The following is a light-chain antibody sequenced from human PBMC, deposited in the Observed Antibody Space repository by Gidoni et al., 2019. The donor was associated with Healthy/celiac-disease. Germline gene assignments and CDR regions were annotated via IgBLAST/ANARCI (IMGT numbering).Light chain of an antibody. CDR2: AAS. Sequence: DIQFTQSPSFLSASVGDRVTITCRASQGISSYLAWYQQKPGKAPKLLIYAASTLQSGVPSRFSLQTEDFATYYCQQLNSYPPTFGQGTKLEIK. CDR1: QGISSY. V-gene: IGKV1-9*01. J-gene: IGKJ2*01. CDR3: QQLNSYPPT.